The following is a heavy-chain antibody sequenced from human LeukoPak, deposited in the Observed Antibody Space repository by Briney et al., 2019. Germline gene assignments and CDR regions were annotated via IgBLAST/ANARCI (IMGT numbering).Heavy chain of an antibody. Sequence: TGGSLRLSCAASGFTFSSYEMNWVRQAPGKRLEWVSYISSSGSTIYYADSVKGRFTISRDNAKNSLYLQMNSLRAEDTAVYYCAREFTYYYDSSGSGAFDMRGQGTMVTVSS. CDR1: GFTFSSYE. CDR2: ISSSGSTI. J-gene: IGHJ3*02. D-gene: IGHD3-22*01. V-gene: IGHV3-48*03. CDR3: AREFTYYYDSSGSGAFDM.